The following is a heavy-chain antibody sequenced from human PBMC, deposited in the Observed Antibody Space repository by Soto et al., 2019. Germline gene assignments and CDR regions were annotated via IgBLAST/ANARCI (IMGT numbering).Heavy chain of an antibody. Sequence: QAQLEQSGGEVKKPGSSVKVSCKASRVAFSKFIVTWVRQAPGVGLEWVGGIIPVFGTANYAQKFQGRVTSTANESTSTSYMEVNNQRSEDTAVYYCAKVSYSSPMGYYYGMDVWGQGTTVTVSS. CDR1: RVAFSKFI. J-gene: IGHJ6*02. CDR2: IIPVFGTA. CDR3: AKVSYSSPMGYYYGMDV. V-gene: IGHV1-69*01. D-gene: IGHD2-2*01.